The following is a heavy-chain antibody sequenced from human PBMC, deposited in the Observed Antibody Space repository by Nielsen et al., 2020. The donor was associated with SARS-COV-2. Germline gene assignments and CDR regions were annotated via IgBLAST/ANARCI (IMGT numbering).Heavy chain of an antibody. J-gene: IGHJ3*02. D-gene: IGHD3-22*01. V-gene: IGHV4-31*11. CDR1: GGSISSGGYY. Sequence: SETLSLTCAVSGGSISSGGYYWSWLRQNPGKGLEWTGYIYYSGSTYYNPSLKSRVTISVNTSKNQFSLKLSSVTAADTAVYYCARAPITMIVVVNAFDIWGQGTMVTVSS. CDR3: ARAPITMIVVVNAFDI. CDR2: IYYSGST.